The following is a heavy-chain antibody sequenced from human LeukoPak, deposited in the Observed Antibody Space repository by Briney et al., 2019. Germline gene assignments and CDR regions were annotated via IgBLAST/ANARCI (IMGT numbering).Heavy chain of an antibody. Sequence: SVKVSCKASGGTFSSYAISWVRQAPGQGLEWMGGIIPIFGTANYAQKFQGRVTITADESTSTAYMELSGLRSEDTAVYYCARDTYNWNYPSFDYWGQGTLVTVSS. V-gene: IGHV1-69*01. CDR1: GGTFSSYA. D-gene: IGHD1-7*01. CDR3: ARDTYNWNYPSFDY. J-gene: IGHJ4*02. CDR2: IIPIFGTA.